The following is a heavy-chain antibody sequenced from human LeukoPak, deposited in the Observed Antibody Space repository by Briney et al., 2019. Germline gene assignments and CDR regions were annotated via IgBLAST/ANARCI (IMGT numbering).Heavy chain of an antibody. CDR1: GVSFSGYY. CDR2: INHSGST. V-gene: IGHV4-34*01. CDR3: ARGIKQQLVLAAFNWFDP. D-gene: IGHD6-13*01. J-gene: IGHJ5*02. Sequence: PSETLSLTCAVYGVSFSGYYWSWIRQPPGKGLEWIGEINHSGSTNYNTSLKSRVTISVDTSKNQFSLKLSSVTAADTAVYYCARGIKQQLVLAAFNWFDPWGQGTLVTVSS.